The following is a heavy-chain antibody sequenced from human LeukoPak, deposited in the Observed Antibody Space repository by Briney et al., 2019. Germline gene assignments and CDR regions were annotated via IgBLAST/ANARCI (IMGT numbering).Heavy chain of an antibody. Sequence: SETLSLTCTVSGGSISSGSYYWSWIRQPAGKGLEWIGRIYTSGSTNYNPSLKSRVTISVDTSKNQFSLKLSSVTAADTAVYYCASTRMGALGSYYYYYMDVWGKGTTVTMSS. J-gene: IGHJ6*03. D-gene: IGHD1-26*01. V-gene: IGHV4-61*02. CDR1: GGSISSGSYY. CDR3: ASTRMGALGSYYYYYMDV. CDR2: IYTSGST.